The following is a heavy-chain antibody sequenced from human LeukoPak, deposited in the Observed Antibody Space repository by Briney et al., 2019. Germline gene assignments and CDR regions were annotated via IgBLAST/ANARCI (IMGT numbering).Heavy chain of an antibody. CDR2: ISYDGSSK. Sequence: GGSLRLSCAASGFTFSSYAMHWVRQAPGKGLEWVAVISYDGSSKYYADSVKGRFTISRDNSKNTLYLQMNSLRAEDTAVYYCAGDQGSGWSPDAFDIWGQGTMVTVSS. J-gene: IGHJ3*02. D-gene: IGHD6-19*01. CDR3: AGDQGSGWSPDAFDI. CDR1: GFTFSSYA. V-gene: IGHV3-30*04.